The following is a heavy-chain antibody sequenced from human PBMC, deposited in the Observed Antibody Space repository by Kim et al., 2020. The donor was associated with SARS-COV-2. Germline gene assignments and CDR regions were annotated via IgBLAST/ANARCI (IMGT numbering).Heavy chain of an antibody. CDR3: ARGPRFWSGYGSYYFDY. CDR2: INHSGST. D-gene: IGHD3-3*01. J-gene: IGHJ4*01. Sequence: SETLSLTCAVYGGSFSGYYWSWIRQPPGKGLEWIGEINHSGSTNYNPSLKSRVTISVDTSKNQFSLKLSSVTAADTAVYYCARGPRFWSGYGSYYFDYWG. CDR1: GGSFSGYY. V-gene: IGHV4-34*01.